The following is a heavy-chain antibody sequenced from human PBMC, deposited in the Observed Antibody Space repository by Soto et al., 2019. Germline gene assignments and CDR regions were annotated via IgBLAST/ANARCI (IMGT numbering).Heavy chain of an antibody. J-gene: IGHJ6*02. CDR1: GGSFSGYY. CDR3: GSYYCGGARCPGLDV. D-gene: IGHD2-21*01. CDR2: INHSGST. V-gene: IGHV4-34*01. Sequence: PSETLALTCAVYGGSFSGYYWSWIRQPPGKGLEWIGEINHSGSTNYNPSLKSRVTISVDTSKNQFSLKLSSVTAADTAVYYCGSYYCGGARCPGLDVWGLGTTVTVSS.